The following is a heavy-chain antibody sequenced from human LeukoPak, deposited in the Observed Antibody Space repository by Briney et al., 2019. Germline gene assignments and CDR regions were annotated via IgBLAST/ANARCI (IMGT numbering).Heavy chain of an antibody. D-gene: IGHD2-8*02. CDR2: ISYSGST. CDR3: ARSGGHVVYMYFQH. Sequence: PSEPLSLTCSASGGSISSYYWSGIRKPPGKGLEWSEYISYSGSTNYNPSLKSRVTISVDTSKNTFSLKLSSVTAADTAAYFWARSGGHVVYMYFQHWGQGTLVSVPS. V-gene: IGHV4-59*01. CDR1: GGSISSYY. J-gene: IGHJ1*01.